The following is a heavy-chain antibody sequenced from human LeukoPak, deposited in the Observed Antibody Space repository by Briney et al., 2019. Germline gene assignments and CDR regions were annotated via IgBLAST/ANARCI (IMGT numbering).Heavy chain of an antibody. CDR2: IKRDGTEK. CDR3: ARSRRDGYNWGDY. Sequence: GGSLRLSCAASRFIFNTYWMSWVRQAPGKGLEWVATIKRDGTEKYYVDPVKGRFTISRDDAKNSLYLQMNSLRVEDTAVYYCARSRRDGYNWGDYWGQGTLVTVSS. J-gene: IGHJ4*02. D-gene: IGHD5-24*01. V-gene: IGHV3-7*01. CDR1: RFIFNTYW.